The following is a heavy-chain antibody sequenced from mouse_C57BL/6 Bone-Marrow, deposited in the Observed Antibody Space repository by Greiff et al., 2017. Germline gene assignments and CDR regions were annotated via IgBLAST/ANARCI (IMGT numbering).Heavy chain of an antibody. J-gene: IGHJ1*03. CDR2: IDPSDSYT. CDR3: ASNWDRYFDV. D-gene: IGHD4-1*01. Sequence: QVQLQQPGAELVKHGASVKLSCKASGYTFTSYWMQWVKQRPGQGLEWIGEIDPSDSYTNYNQKFKGKATLTVDTSSSTAYMQLSSLTSEDSAVYYCASNWDRYFDVWGTGTTVTVSS. V-gene: IGHV1-50*01. CDR1: GYTFTSYW.